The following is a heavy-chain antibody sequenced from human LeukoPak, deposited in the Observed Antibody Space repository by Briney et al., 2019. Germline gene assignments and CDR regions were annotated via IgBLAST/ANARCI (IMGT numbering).Heavy chain of an antibody. J-gene: IGHJ5*02. CDR2: INPNSGGT. V-gene: IGHV1-2*02. CDR1: GYTFTVYY. CDR3: ARCVTYYYGSGSSADGRLDP. Sequence: GASVKVSCKASGYTFTVYYMHWVQQAPGQGLEWMGWINPNSGGTNYAQKFQGRVTMTRDTSISTAYMELSRLRSDDTAVYYCARCVTYYYGSGSSADGRLDPWGQGTLVTVSS. D-gene: IGHD3-10*01.